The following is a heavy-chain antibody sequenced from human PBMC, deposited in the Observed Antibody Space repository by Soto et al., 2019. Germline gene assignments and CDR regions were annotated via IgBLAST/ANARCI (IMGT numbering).Heavy chain of an antibody. J-gene: IGHJ4*02. Sequence: GGSLRLSCAASGFTFRNHWMHWVRQAPGKGLVWVAHINNDGIGTTYADSVKARFTISRDNAENTVYLQMNSLRVEDTAVYYCTRDSALSFDCWGQGALVTVS. CDR3: TRDSALSFDC. CDR2: INNDGIGT. CDR1: GFTFRNHW. V-gene: IGHV3-74*01.